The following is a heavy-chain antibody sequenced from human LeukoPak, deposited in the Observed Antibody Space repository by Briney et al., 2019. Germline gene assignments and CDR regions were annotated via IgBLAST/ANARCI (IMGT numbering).Heavy chain of an antibody. CDR1: GFTLGSYW. V-gene: IGHV3-7*01. CDR3: VRVGRSAFDI. Sequence: GGSLRLSCAASGFTLGSYWMSWARQAPGKGLEWVANIKQNGSDKYYVDPVKGRFTVSRDNAQNSLYLQINSLRAEDTAVYYCVRVGRSAFDIWGQGTMVTVSS. J-gene: IGHJ3*02. CDR2: IKQNGSDK.